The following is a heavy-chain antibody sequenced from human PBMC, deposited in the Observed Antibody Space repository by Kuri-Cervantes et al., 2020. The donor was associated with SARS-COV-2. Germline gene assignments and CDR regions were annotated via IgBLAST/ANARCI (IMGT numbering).Heavy chain of an antibody. J-gene: IGHJ4*02. V-gene: IGHV4-59*04. D-gene: IGHD3-22*01. CDR2: IYHSGST. Sequence: ESLKISCTVSGGSISSYYWSWIRQPPGKGLEWIGYIYHSGSTYYNPSLKSRVTISVDRSKNQFSLKLSSVTAADTAVYYCARISYYSDSSGYYSYYFDYWGQGTLVTVSS. CDR1: GGSISSYY. CDR3: ARISYYSDSSGYYSYYFDY.